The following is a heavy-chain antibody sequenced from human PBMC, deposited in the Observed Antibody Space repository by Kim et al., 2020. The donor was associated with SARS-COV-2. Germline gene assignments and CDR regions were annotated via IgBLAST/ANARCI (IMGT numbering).Heavy chain of an antibody. J-gene: IGHJ4*01. D-gene: IGHD2-8*01. CDR3: ARANVYDKSGFLGLLFD. CDR1: GLNFGDWG. Sequence: GGSLRLSCAASGLNFGDWGMSWVRHTPGRGLEWICGITWEGEKTGYVDAVRGRFTISRDDAQRTLYLQMDSLRVEDTAIYFCARANVYDKSGFLGLLFD. V-gene: IGHV3-20*04. CDR2: ITWEGEKT.